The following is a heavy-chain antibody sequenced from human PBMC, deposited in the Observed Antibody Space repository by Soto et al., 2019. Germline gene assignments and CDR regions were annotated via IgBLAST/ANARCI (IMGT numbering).Heavy chain of an antibody. CDR3: ATLFVH. CDR1: GGTFSSYA. V-gene: IGHV1-69*06. CDR2: IIPIFGTA. D-gene: IGHD2-21*01. Sequence: VASVKVSCKASGGTFSSYAISWVRQAPGQGLEWMGGIIPIFGTAIYAQKFQGRVTMTEDTSTDTAYMELSSLRSEDTAEHYCATLFVHWGQGTLVTVSS. J-gene: IGHJ4*02.